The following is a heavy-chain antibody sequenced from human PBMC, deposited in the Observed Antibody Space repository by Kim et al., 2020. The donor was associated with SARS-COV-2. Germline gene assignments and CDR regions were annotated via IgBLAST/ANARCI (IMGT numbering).Heavy chain of an antibody. J-gene: IGHJ5*02. Sequence: TYYHPSLQSRVTISVDTSKNQFSLKLSSVTAADTAVYYCARVAGNNWFDPWGQGTLVTVSS. V-gene: IGHV4-31*02. CDR3: ARVAGNNWFDP. CDR2: T.